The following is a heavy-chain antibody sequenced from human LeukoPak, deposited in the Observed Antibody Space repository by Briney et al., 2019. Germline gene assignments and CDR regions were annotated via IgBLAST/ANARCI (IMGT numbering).Heavy chain of an antibody. D-gene: IGHD6-6*01. CDR3: ARLRDPGSSSTYFDY. V-gene: IGHV3-11*06. Sequence: AGGSLRLSCAASGFTFSDYYMSWIRQAPGKGLEWVSYISSSSYTNYADSVKGRFTISRDNAKNSLYLQMNSLRAEDTAVYYCARLRDPGSSSTYFDYWGQGTLVTVSS. CDR2: ISSSSYT. CDR1: GFTFSDYY. J-gene: IGHJ4*02.